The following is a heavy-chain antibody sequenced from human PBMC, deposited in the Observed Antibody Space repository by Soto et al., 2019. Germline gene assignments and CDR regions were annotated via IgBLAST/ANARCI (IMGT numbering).Heavy chain of an antibody. D-gene: IGHD3-10*01. Sequence: EVQLVESGGGLVQPGGSLRLSCAASGFSVSSNYMSWVRQAPGKGLEWVSFIYSNGNTNYADSVKGRSTISRDRSNNTLYLQINSLRGEDTAVYYCATHPGTNYWGQGTLVTVSS. V-gene: IGHV3-66*01. CDR3: ATHPGTNY. CDR2: IYSNGNT. J-gene: IGHJ4*02. CDR1: GFSVSSNY.